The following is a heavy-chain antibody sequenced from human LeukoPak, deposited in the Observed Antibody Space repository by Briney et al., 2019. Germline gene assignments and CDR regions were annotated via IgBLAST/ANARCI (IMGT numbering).Heavy chain of an antibody. Sequence: NSSETLSLTCAVYGGSFSGYYWSWIRQPPGKGLEWIGEINHSGSINYNPSLKSRVTISVDTSKNQFSLKLSSVTAADTAVYYCAYDSSGYYWGQGTLVTVSS. D-gene: IGHD3-22*01. J-gene: IGHJ4*02. V-gene: IGHV4-34*01. CDR1: GGSFSGYY. CDR3: AYDSSGYY. CDR2: INHSGSI.